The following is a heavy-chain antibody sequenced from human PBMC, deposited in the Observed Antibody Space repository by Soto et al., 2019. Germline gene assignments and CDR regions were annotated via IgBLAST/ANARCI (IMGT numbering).Heavy chain of an antibody. J-gene: IGHJ4*02. CDR3: ARMDYYDSSGYYGPDH. Sequence: SVKVSCKASGGTFSSYAISWVRQAPGQGLEWMGGIIPIFGTANYAQKFQGRVTITADESTSTAYMELSSLRSEDTAVYYCARMDYYDSSGYYGPDHWGQGTLVTVSS. CDR1: GGTFSSYA. CDR2: IIPIFGTA. V-gene: IGHV1-69*13. D-gene: IGHD3-22*01.